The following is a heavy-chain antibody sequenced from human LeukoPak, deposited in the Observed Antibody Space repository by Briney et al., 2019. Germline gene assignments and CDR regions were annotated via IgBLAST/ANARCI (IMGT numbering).Heavy chain of an antibody. V-gene: IGHV4-39*01. D-gene: IGHD3-3*01. CDR3: ARSPVRARFYFDF. J-gene: IGHJ4*02. CDR1: GDSINSPLYY. Sequence: KPSETLSLACSVYGDSINSPLYYWGWIRQPPGKGLEWVGSIFFSGSPSYHPSLRSRVTISLTLRSVSAADSAMYYCARSPVRARFYFDFWGQGSLVSVS. CDR2: IFFSGSP.